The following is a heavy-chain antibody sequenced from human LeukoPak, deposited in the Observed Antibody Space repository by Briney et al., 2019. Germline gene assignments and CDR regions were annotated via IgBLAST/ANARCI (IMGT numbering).Heavy chain of an antibody. CDR1: GGSISSTNW. CDR3: AREGGPYRPLDY. CDR2: VHLSGRT. Sequence: SGTLSLTCGVSGGSISSTNWWTWVRQPPGEGLEWIGEVHLSGRTNYNPSLESRVTMSVDMSENHISLKLTSVTAADTAVYYCAREGGPYRPLDYSGQGTLVTVSS. V-gene: IGHV4-4*02. J-gene: IGHJ4*02.